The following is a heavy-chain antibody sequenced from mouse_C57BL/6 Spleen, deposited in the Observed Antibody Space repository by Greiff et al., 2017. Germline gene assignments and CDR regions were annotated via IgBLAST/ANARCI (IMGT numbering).Heavy chain of an antibody. CDR3: AKNRGYGDVVGFAS. CDR1: GFSLTSYG. J-gene: IGHJ3*01. CDR2: IWRGGST. V-gene: IGHV2-5*01. D-gene: IGHD2-13*01. Sequence: QVQLQQSGPGLVQPSQSLSITSPVSGFSLTSYGVHWVRQSPGKGLEWLGVIWRGGSTDYNAAFMSRLSITKDNSKSQVFFKMNSLQADDTAIYXCAKNRGYGDVVGFASWGQATLVTASA.